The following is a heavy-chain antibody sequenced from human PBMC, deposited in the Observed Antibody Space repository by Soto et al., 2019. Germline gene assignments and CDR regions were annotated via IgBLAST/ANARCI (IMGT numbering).Heavy chain of an antibody. CDR2: IYFSGSA. CDR3: ARVPTTYYYESGSNYYGMDV. CDR1: GDSISGYF. J-gene: IGHJ6*02. D-gene: IGHD3-10*01. Sequence: PSETLSLTCTVSGDSISGYFWTWIRQPPGKGLEWIGNIYFSGSANYSPSLESRVTISIDTSNNQFSLHLTSVTASDTAVYYFARVPTTYYYESGSNYYGMDVWGQGTTVTVSS. V-gene: IGHV4-59*01.